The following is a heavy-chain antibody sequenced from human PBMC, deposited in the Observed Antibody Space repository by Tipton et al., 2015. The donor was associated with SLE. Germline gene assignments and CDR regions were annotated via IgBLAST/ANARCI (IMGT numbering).Heavy chain of an antibody. Sequence: SLRLSCAASGFTFDKFAMSWVRQAPGKGLVWVSRIISDGSRITYADSVQGRFTISRDNAKNTLYLQMNSLRVDDTAVYYCAKGWVATIGYWGQGTVVTVSS. CDR2: IISDGSRI. CDR1: GFTFDKFA. J-gene: IGHJ4*02. CDR3: AKGWVATIGY. D-gene: IGHD5-12*01. V-gene: IGHV3-74*01.